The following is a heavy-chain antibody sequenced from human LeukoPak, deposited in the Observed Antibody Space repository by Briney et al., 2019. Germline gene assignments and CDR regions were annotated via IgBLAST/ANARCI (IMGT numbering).Heavy chain of an antibody. D-gene: IGHD3-3*01. J-gene: IGHJ4*02. CDR2: IYYSGST. CDR1: GGSISSYY. CDR3: ARDGGYDFWSGYYPDY. V-gene: IGHV4-59*01. Sequence: SETLSLTCTVSGGSISSYYWSWIRQPPGKGLEWIGYIYYSGSTNYNPSLKSRVTISVDTSKNQFSLKLSSVTAADTAVYYCARDGGYDFWSGYYPDYWGQGTLVTVSS.